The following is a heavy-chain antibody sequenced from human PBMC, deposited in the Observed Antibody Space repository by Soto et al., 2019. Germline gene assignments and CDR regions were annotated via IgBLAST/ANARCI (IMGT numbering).Heavy chain of an antibody. D-gene: IGHD3-22*01. Sequence: SETLSLTCAVYGGSFSGHSWTWIRQSPGKGLEWIGDINHSGRVNYSPSLKSRVTISLDTSKNQFSLTPSAVTAADTAMYYCSTRAYDTNGYYRFDPWGQGTLVTVSS. CDR3: STRAYDTNGYYRFDP. CDR1: GGSFSGHS. V-gene: IGHV4-34*01. J-gene: IGHJ5*01. CDR2: INHSGRV.